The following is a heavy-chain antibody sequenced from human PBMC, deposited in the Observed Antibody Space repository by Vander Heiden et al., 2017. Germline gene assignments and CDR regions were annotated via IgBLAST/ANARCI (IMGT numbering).Heavy chain of an antibody. J-gene: IGHJ4*02. Sequence: EVQLVESGGGLVQPGGSLKLSCAASGFTFSGSAMHWVPQASGKGLEWVGRIRRKANSYATADAASVKGRFTISRDDSKNTAYLQMNSLKTEDTAVYYCTGSSSSGVDYWGQGTLVTVSS. CDR1: GFTFSGSA. D-gene: IGHD6-6*01. CDR3: TGSSSSGVDY. CDR2: IRRKANSYAT. V-gene: IGHV3-73*01.